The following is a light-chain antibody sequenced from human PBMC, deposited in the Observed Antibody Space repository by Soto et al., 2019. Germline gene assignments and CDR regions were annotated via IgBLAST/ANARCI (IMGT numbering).Light chain of an antibody. CDR1: QRVSSN. J-gene: IGKJ2*01. Sequence: EIVMTQSPATLSVSPGERATLSCRASQRVSSNLAWYQQKPGQAPRLLIYGASTRATSIPARFSGSGSGTEFTLTISSLQAEDFALYYCQQYNNWPPYTFGQGTKLEIK. CDR2: GAS. CDR3: QQYNNWPPYT. V-gene: IGKV3-15*01.